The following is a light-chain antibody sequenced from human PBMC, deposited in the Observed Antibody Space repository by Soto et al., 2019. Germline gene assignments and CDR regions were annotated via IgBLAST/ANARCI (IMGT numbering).Light chain of an antibody. CDR3: QVWYSSTFHVV. CDR1: NIGSKN. J-gene: IGLJ2*01. Sequence: SYELTQPLSVSVALGQTARITCGGNNIGSKNVHWYQQKPGQAPVLVIYRDSNRPSGIPERFSGSNSGNTATLTISRAQAGDEADYYCQVWYSSTFHVVFGGGTKLTVL. CDR2: RDS. V-gene: IGLV3-9*01.